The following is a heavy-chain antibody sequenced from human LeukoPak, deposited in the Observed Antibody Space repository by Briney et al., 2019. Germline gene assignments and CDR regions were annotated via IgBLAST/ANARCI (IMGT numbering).Heavy chain of an antibody. Sequence: SETLSLTCTVSGGSISSYYWSWIRQPPGKGLEWIGEINHSGSTNYNPSLKSRVTISVDTSKNQFSLKLSSVTAADTAVYYCARGGIVVVPAAIWFDPWGQGTLVTVSS. V-gene: IGHV4-34*01. CDR1: GGSISSYY. CDR2: INHSGST. CDR3: ARGGIVVVPAAIWFDP. J-gene: IGHJ5*02. D-gene: IGHD2-2*01.